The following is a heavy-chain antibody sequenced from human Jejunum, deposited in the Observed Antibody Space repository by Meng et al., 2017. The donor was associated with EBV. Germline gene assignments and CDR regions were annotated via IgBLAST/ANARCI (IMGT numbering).Heavy chain of an antibody. CDR3: ARLGGYASGTYYPIDP. J-gene: IGHJ5*02. D-gene: IGHD3-10*01. V-gene: IGHV4-34*01. CDR2: INHGGGA. CDR1: GGSFSDYY. Sequence: VQLTTAGAVLLHPSGTCALPCAVFGGSFSDYYWTWLRQPPGKGLEWIGEINHGGGAIYNPSLKSRVTISVDTSKNQFSLKLSSVTAADTAVYYCARLGGYASGTYYPIDPWGQGTLVTVSS.